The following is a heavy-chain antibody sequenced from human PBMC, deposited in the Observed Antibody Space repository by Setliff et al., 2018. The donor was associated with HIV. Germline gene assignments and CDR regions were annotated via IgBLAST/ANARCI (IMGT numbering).Heavy chain of an antibody. CDR3: ARSLLPSITVAGTIGY. D-gene: IGHD6-19*01. CDR2: IHTSGNA. CDR1: GGSISSGTYF. V-gene: IGHV4-61*09. Sequence: SETLSLTCTVSGGSISSGTYFWSWIRQPAGKGLEWIGHIHTSGNANYNPYLNSRVTISVDTSKNHFSLKLSSVTAADTAVYYCARSLLPSITVAGTIGYWGQGSQVTVSS. J-gene: IGHJ4*02.